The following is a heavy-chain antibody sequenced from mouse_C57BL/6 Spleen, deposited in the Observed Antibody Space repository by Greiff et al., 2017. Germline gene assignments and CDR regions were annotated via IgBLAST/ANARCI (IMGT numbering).Heavy chain of an antibody. CDR2: IYPSDSET. CDR1: GYTFTSYW. Sequence: QVQLQQPGAELVRPGYSVKLSCKASGYTFTSYWMDWVKQRPGQGLEWIGNIYPSDSETHYNQKFKDKATLTVDKSSSTAYMQLSSLTSEDSAVYYCARRGDYYGSSYSYFDDWGQGTTLTVSS. CDR3: ARRGDYYGSSYSYFDD. J-gene: IGHJ2*01. D-gene: IGHD1-1*01. V-gene: IGHV1-61*01.